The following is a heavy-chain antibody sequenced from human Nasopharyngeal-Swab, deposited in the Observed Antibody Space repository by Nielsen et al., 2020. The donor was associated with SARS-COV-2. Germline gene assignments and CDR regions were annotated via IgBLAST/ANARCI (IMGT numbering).Heavy chain of an antibody. CDR1: GGSISSSSYY. D-gene: IGHD3-3*01. CDR2: IYYSGST. CDR3: ARHERFWSGYFYYFDD. Sequence: SETLSLTCTVSGGSISSSSYYWGWIRQPPGKGLEWIGSIYYSGSTYYNPSLKSRVTISVDTSKNQFSLKLSSVTAADTAVYYCARHERFWSGYFYYFDDWGQGNRVTDSS. V-gene: IGHV4-39*01. J-gene: IGHJ4*02.